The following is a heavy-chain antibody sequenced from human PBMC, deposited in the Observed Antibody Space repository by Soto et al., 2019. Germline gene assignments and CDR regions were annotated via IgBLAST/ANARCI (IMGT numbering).Heavy chain of an antibody. Sequence: GGSLRLSCAASGFTFSNAWMSWVCQAPGKGLEWVGRIKSETDGGTTDYAAPVKGRFTISRDDSKNTLYLQMNSPKTEDTAVYYCTTGPYGDAFDIWGQGTMVTVSS. CDR3: TTGPYGDAFDI. D-gene: IGHD4-17*01. CDR2: IKSETDGGTT. V-gene: IGHV3-15*01. CDR1: GFTFSNAW. J-gene: IGHJ3*02.